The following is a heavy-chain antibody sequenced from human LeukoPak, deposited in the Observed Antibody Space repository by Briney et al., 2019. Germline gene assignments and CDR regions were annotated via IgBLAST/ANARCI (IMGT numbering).Heavy chain of an antibody. CDR1: GYTFTGYY. D-gene: IGHD3-10*01. CDR2: INPNSGGT. CDR3: ARDSVDYYGFDP. J-gene: IGHJ5*02. Sequence: VASVKVSCKASGYTFTGYYMHWVRQAPGQGLEWMGWINPNSGGTNYAQKFQGRVTMTRDTSISTAYMELSRLRSDDTAVYYCARDSVDYYGFDPWGQGTLVTVSS. V-gene: IGHV1-2*02.